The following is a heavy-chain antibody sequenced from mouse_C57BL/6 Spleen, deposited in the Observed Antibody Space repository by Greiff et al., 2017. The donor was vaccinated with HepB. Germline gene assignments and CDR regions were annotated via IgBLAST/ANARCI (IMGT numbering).Heavy chain of an antibody. D-gene: IGHD4-1*01. CDR2: INPSTGGT. V-gene: IGHV1-42*01. CDR1: GYSFTGYY. CDR3: ARLDWDSYYFDY. Sequence: VQLQQSGPELVKPGASVKISCKASGYSFTGYYMNWVKQSPEKSLEWIGEINPSTGGTTYNQKFKAKATLTVDKSSSTAYMQLKSLTSEDSAVYYCARLDWDSYYFDYWGQGTTLTVSS. J-gene: IGHJ2*01.